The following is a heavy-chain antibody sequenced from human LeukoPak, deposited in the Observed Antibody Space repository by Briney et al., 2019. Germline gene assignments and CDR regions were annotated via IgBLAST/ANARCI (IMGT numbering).Heavy chain of an antibody. J-gene: IGHJ4*02. D-gene: IGHD3-22*01. Sequence: SETLSLTCSVSGASVTMGSYYWAWIRQPPGKGLEWIGTFHFSGSTYYNPSLKSRVTISVDTSKNSVSLMLRSVTAADTAVYFCAGPFQDYDKGTFFYFFDFWGQGILVTVSS. CDR3: AGPFQDYDKGTFFYFFDF. CDR1: GASVTMGSYY. V-gene: IGHV4-39*01. CDR2: FHFSGST.